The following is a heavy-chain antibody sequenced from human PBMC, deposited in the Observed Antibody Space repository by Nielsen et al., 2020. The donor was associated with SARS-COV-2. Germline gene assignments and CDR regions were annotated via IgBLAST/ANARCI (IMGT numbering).Heavy chain of an antibody. D-gene: IGHD5-18*01. CDR1: GYTFTGYY. CDR2: INPNSGGT. V-gene: IGHV1-2*06. Sequence: ASVKVSYKASGYTFTGYYMHWVRQAPGQGLEWMGRINPNSGGTNYAQKFQGRVTMTGDTSISTAYMELSRLRSDDTAVYYCATWIQLWPQFDYWGQGTLVTVSS. J-gene: IGHJ4*02. CDR3: ATWIQLWPQFDY.